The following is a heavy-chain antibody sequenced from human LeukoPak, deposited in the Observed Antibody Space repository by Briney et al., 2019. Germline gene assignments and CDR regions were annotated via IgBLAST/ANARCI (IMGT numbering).Heavy chain of an antibody. CDR3: ARRIAAADSYYYYYYMDV. D-gene: IGHD6-13*01. J-gene: IGHJ6*03. V-gene: IGHV1-2*02. Sequence: GASVKVSCKASGYTFTGYYMHWARQAPGQGLEWMGWINPNSGGTNYAQKFQGRVTMTRDTSISTAYMELSRLRSDDTAVYYCARRIAAADSYYYYYYMDVWGKGTTVTVSS. CDR1: GYTFTGYY. CDR2: INPNSGGT.